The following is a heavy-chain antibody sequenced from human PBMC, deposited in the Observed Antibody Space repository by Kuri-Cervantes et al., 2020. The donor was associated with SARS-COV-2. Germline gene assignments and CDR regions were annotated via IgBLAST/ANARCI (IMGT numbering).Heavy chain of an antibody. CDR2: IYYSGRS. V-gene: IGHV4-39*07. Sequence: SETLSLTCTVSGGSISSSSYYWGWSRPPPGKGLEWIGSIYYSGRSYYNPSIKSRVNISEDTSNNQYSLKLSSVTAADTAVYCCASPEYYYGSGSHLGYYDMDVWGQGTPVTVSS. CDR1: GGSISSSSYY. J-gene: IGHJ6*02. CDR3: ASPEYYYGSGSHLGYYDMDV. D-gene: IGHD3-10*01.